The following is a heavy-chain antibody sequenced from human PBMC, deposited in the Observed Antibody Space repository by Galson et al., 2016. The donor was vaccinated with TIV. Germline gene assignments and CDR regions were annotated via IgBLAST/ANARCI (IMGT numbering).Heavy chain of an antibody. D-gene: IGHD1-26*01. CDR3: ARYSGKSYALDV. V-gene: IGHV3-11*01. Sequence: SLRLSCAASGFTLSDYYMTWIRQAPGQGLEWLSFINYGGSPKYDADSMKGRLTMSRDIAKNSMYLGMSSLRAEDTAVYYCARYSGKSYALDVWGQGTAVTVSS. CDR1: GFTLSDYY. J-gene: IGHJ6*02. CDR2: INYGGSPK.